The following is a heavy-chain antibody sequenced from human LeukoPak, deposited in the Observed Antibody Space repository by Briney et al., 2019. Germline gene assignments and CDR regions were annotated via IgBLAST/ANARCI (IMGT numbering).Heavy chain of an antibody. V-gene: IGHV3-74*01. CDR2: INSDGSST. CDR1: GFTFSSYW. Sequence: RGSLRLSCAASGFTFSSYWMHWVRQAPGKGLAWVSRINSDGSSTSYADSVKGRFTISRDNAKNTLYLQMNSLRAEDTAVYYCAKDPLVYYDSSGYSPPDYWGQGTLVTVSS. CDR3: AKDPLVYYDSSGYSPPDY. D-gene: IGHD3-22*01. J-gene: IGHJ4*02.